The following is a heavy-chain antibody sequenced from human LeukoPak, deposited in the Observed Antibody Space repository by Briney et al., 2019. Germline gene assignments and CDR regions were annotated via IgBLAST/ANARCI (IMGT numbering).Heavy chain of an antibody. Sequence: ESSETQSLTCAVYGGSFSDYYWSWIRQPPGKGLEWIGEINHSGSTNYNPSLKSRVTISVDTSKNQFSLKLTSVTAADTAVYYCARSSLNSNWIGDFDYWGQGTLVTVPS. J-gene: IGHJ4*02. D-gene: IGHD4-11*01. CDR3: ARSSLNSNWIGDFDY. V-gene: IGHV4-34*01. CDR2: INHSGST. CDR1: GGSFSDYY.